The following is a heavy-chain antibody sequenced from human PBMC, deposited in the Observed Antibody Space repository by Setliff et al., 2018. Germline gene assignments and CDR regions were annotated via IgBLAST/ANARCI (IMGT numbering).Heavy chain of an antibody. D-gene: IGHD1-1*01. CDR2: IYHGGTT. CDR3: ARDGMERHLDAFDI. CDR1: GGSISSYY. V-gene: IGHV4-59*01. Sequence: SETLSLTCTVSGGSISSYYWSWIRQTPGKGLEWIGYIYHGGTTNYTPSLKSRVTMSVGTSRNHFSLNLTSVTAADTAVYYCARDGMERHLDAFDIWGQGTLVTVSS. J-gene: IGHJ3*02.